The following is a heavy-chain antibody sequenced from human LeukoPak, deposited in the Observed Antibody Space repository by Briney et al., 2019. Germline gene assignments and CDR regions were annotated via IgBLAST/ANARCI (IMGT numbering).Heavy chain of an antibody. V-gene: IGHV1-2*02. D-gene: IGHD6-13*01. J-gene: IGHJ6*03. CDR3: ARDHIAAADYYYYYMDV. CDR1: GYTFSNYY. CDR2: INPNSGGT. Sequence: ASVKVSCKASGYTFSNYYLHWVRQATGQGLEWMGWINPNSGGTNYAQKFQGRVTMTRDTSIGTAYMELSRLRSDDTAVYYCARDHIAAADYYYYYMDVWGKGTTVTVSS.